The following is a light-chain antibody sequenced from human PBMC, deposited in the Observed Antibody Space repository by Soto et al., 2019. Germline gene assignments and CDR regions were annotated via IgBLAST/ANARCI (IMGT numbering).Light chain of an antibody. V-gene: IGLV2-14*03. CDR2: DVD. CDR3: CAYTARTTLSWV. Sequence: QSVLTQPTSVSGSPGQSITISCTGVSSDIGGYNHVSWYQQHPGKVPRLIIYDVDNRPLGVSNRFSGSQSGNMASLTISGLQVEDEADYYCCAYTARTTLSWVFGGGTKLTVL. CDR1: SSDIGGYNH. J-gene: IGLJ3*02.